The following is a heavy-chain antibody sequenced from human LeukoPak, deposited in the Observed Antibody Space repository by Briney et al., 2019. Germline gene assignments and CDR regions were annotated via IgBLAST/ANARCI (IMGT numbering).Heavy chain of an antibody. Sequence: ASVKVSCKTSGHPFTGYYIHWVRQAPGQGLEWMGWINSNSGATNYAQKFQGRPTVTRDTSVTTAYMGLSRLRSDDTAMYYCTTYNNGWYWELDYWGQGTLVSVSS. CDR3: TTYNNGWYWELDY. CDR1: GHPFTGYY. D-gene: IGHD6-19*01. CDR2: INSNSGAT. J-gene: IGHJ4*02. V-gene: IGHV1-2*02.